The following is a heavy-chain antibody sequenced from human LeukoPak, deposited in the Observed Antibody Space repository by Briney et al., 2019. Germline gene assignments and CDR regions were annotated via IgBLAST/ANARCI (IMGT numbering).Heavy chain of an antibody. Sequence: SETPSLTCTVSGGSINSYFWNWIRQPAGKGLEWIGRIYSSGTTDYSPSLKSRVILAVDTAKKQLSLRLNSVTAADTAVYYCARATESSANTAFDIWGQGTMVTVSS. V-gene: IGHV4-4*07. CDR1: GGSINSYF. J-gene: IGHJ3*02. D-gene: IGHD3-22*01. CDR3: ARATESSANTAFDI. CDR2: IYSSGTT.